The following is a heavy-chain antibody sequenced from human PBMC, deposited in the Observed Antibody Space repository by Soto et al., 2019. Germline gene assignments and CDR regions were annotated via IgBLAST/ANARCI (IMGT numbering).Heavy chain of an antibody. V-gene: IGHV3-30*18. CDR1: GFTFSSYG. Sequence: QVHLVESGGAVVQPGKSLRLSCAASGFTFSSYGMYWVRQAPGKGLEWVAAIAYDGSNKYHADSVKGRFTISRDNSKNTLYLQMNSPRVEDTAVYYCAKDIVRYTYGACDYWGQGALVTVSS. CDR3: AKDIVRYTYGACDY. J-gene: IGHJ4*02. CDR2: IAYDGSNK. D-gene: IGHD5-18*01.